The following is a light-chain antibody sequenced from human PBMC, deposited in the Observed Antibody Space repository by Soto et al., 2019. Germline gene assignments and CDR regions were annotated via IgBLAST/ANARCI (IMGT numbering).Light chain of an antibody. Sequence: QSALTQPASVSGSPGQSITISCTGTSSDIGGYNYVSWYQQHPGKAPKPMIYDVSDRPSGVSNRFSGSKSGNTASLTISGLQAEDEADYYCGSYASSNTVLFGGGTQLTVL. J-gene: IGLJ2*01. CDR3: GSYASSNTVL. CDR1: SSDIGGYNY. V-gene: IGLV2-14*03. CDR2: DVS.